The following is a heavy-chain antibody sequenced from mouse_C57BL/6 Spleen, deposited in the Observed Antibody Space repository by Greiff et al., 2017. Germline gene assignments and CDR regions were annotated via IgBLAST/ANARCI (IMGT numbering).Heavy chain of an antibody. CDR1: GFTFSRYG. D-gene: IGHD4-1*01. CDR2: ISSGGSYT. Sequence: EVKLVESGGDLVKPGGSLKLSCAASGFTFSRYGMSWVRQTPDKRLAWVATISSGGSYTYYPDSVKGRFTFSRDNAKNTLYLQMSRLKSEDTAMYYCARQGTGTSNWYFDVWGTGTTVTVSS. V-gene: IGHV5-6*01. CDR3: ARQGTGTSNWYFDV. J-gene: IGHJ1*03.